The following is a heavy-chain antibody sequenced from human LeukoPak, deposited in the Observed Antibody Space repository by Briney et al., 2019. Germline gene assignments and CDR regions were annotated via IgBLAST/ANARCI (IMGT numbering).Heavy chain of an antibody. CDR3: AILRTASSFDF. CDR1: GGSISSYY. D-gene: IGHD1-1*01. V-gene: IGHV6-1*01. J-gene: IGHJ4*02. Sequence: PSETLSLTCTVSGGSISSYYWNWIRQSPSRGLEWLGRTYYRSKWYHEYAVSVKSRITINPDTSKNQFSLQLNSVTPEDTAIYYCAILRTASSFDFWGQGTLVTVSS. CDR2: TYYRSKWYH.